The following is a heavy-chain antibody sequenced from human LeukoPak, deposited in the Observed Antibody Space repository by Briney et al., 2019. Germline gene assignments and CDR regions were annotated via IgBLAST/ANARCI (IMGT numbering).Heavy chain of an antibody. Sequence: SETLSLTCGVYGGSFSCYYWSWIRQPPGKGLEYIGEINHSGSTNYNPSLKSRVTISVDTSKNQFSLKLSSVTAADTAVYYCARVGGYYYGSGSLRHMDVWGKGTTVTVSS. D-gene: IGHD3-10*01. CDR3: ARVGGYYYGSGSLRHMDV. J-gene: IGHJ6*03. V-gene: IGHV4-34*01. CDR2: INHSGST. CDR1: GGSFSCYY.